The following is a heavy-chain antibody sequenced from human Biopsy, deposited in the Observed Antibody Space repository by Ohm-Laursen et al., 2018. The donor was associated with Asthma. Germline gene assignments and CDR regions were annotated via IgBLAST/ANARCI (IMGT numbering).Heavy chain of an antibody. Sequence: ASVKASCKISGYSLTDLSMHWVRQAPGQGLEWMGGHDHEEGGTVNAWRFQGRVTMTEDTSTDTACMELSSLSSDDTAVYYCASDFPKDYVRYNFQFWGQGTLVTVSS. J-gene: IGHJ4*02. CDR2: HDHEEGGT. CDR1: GYSLTDLS. D-gene: IGHD4-17*01. CDR3: ASDFPKDYVRYNFQF. V-gene: IGHV1-24*01.